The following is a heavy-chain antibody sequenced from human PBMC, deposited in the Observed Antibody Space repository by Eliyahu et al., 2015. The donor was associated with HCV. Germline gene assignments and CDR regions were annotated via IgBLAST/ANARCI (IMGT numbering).Heavy chain of an antibody. CDR3: ARGSRSITMIVVVITNFDY. CDR1: GGSISSSSYY. V-gene: IGHV4-39*07. CDR2: IYYSGRT. D-gene: IGHD3-22*01. Sequence: QLQLQESGPGLVKPSETLSLTYTVSGGSISSSSYYWGWIRQPPGKGLEWIGSIYYSGRTYYNPSLKSRVTISVDTSKNQFSLKLSSVTAADTAVYYCARGSRSITMIVVVITNFDYWGQGTLVTVSS. J-gene: IGHJ4*02.